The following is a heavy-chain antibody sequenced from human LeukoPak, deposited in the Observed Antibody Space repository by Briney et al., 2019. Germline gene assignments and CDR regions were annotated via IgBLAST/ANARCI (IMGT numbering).Heavy chain of an antibody. CDR1: GFTFSDYY. Sequence: GGSLRLSCAAPGFTFSDYYMSWIRQAPGKGLEWVSYISSSSSYTNYADSVKGRFTISRDNAKNSLYLQMNSLRAEDTAVYYCASPAIRGDSYGYDYWGQGTLVTVSS. CDR2: ISSSSSYT. V-gene: IGHV3-11*06. D-gene: IGHD5-18*01. CDR3: ASPAIRGDSYGYDY. J-gene: IGHJ4*02.